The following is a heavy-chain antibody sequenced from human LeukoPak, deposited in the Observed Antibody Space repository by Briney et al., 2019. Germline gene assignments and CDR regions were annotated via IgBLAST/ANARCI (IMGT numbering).Heavy chain of an antibody. CDR3: ARDDPRYGDYACY. CDR1: GYSISSGYY. CDR2: IYHSGST. Sequence: SETLSLTCTVSGYSISSGYYWGWIRPPPGKGLEWIGSIYHSGSTYYNPSLKSRVTISVDTSKNQFSLKLSSVTAADTAVYYCARDDPRYGDYACYWGQGTLVTVSS. V-gene: IGHV4-38-2*02. D-gene: IGHD4-17*01. J-gene: IGHJ4*02.